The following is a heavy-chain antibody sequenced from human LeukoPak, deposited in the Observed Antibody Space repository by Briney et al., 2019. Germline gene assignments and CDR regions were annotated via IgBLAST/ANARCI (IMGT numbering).Heavy chain of an antibody. V-gene: IGHV4-39*07. CDR2: IYYSGST. CDR3: ARDGISGSYYAEYFQY. J-gene: IGHJ1*01. Sequence: SETLSLTCTVSGGSISSSYYYWGWIRQPPGKGLEWIGSIYYSGSTYYNPSLKSRVTISVDTSKNQFSLKLSSVTAADTAVYYCARDGISGSYYAEYFQYWGQGTLVTVSS. D-gene: IGHD1-26*01. CDR1: GGSISSSYYY.